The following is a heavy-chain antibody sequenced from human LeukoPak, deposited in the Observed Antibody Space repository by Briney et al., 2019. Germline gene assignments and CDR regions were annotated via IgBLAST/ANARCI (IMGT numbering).Heavy chain of an antibody. J-gene: IGHJ3*02. Sequence: SVKVSCKASGGTFSSYAISWVRQAPGQGLEWMGGIIPIFGTADYAQKFEGRVTITTDESTSTAYMELSSLRSEDTAVYYCARDGPLDAFDIWGQGTMVTVSS. CDR1: GGTFSSYA. V-gene: IGHV1-69*05. CDR3: ARDGPLDAFDI. CDR2: IIPIFGTA.